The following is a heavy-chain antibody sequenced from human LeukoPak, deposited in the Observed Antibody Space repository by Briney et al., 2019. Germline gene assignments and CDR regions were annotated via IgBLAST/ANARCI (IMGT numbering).Heavy chain of an antibody. D-gene: IGHD2-21*02. Sequence: SVKVSCKASGGTFSSYTISWVRQAPGQGLEWMGRIIPILGIANYAQKFQGRATITADKSTSTAYMELSSLRSEDTAVYYCAREGDFSSSPFDYWGQGTLVTVSS. CDR1: GGTFSSYT. V-gene: IGHV1-69*04. CDR2: IIPILGIA. J-gene: IGHJ4*02. CDR3: AREGDFSSSPFDY.